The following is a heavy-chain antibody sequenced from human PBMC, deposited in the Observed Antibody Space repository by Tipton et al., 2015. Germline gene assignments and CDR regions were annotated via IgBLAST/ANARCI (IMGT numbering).Heavy chain of an antibody. V-gene: IGHV3-30*18. CDR2: ISYEGSND. CDR3: VKESIYYYGMDV. D-gene: IGHD6-6*01. J-gene: IGHJ6*02. CDR1: GFIFSDYG. Sequence: SLRLSCAASGFIFSDYGMHWVRQAPGKGLEWVALISYEGSNDYYIDSVKGRFTISRDRSKNMLYLQMNSLTAEDTALYYCVKESIYYYGMDVWGQGTTVTV.